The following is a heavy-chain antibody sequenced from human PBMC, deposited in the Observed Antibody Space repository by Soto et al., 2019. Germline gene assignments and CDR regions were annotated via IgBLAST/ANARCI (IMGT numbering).Heavy chain of an antibody. V-gene: IGHV4-59*01. CDR3: AGVWRGTYYYYGMDV. D-gene: IGHD3-3*01. J-gene: IGHJ6*02. Sequence: SETLSLTCTVSGGSISSYYWSWIRQPPGKGLEWIGYIYYSGSTNYNPSLKSRVTISVDTSKNQFSLKLSSVTAADTAVYYCAGVWRGTYYYYGMDVWGQGTTVTVSS. CDR2: IYYSGST. CDR1: GGSISSYY.